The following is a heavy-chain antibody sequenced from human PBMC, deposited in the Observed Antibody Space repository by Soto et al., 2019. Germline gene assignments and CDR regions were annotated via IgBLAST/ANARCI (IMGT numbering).Heavy chain of an antibody. CDR2: INSDGSST. Sequence: GGSLSLSCAASGFTFSSYWLHWVRQAPGKGLVWVSRINSDGSSTSYADSVKGRFTISRDNAKNTLYLQMNSLRAEDTAVYYCAREVGSRGWSRYFQHWGQGTLGTVST. J-gene: IGHJ1*01. V-gene: IGHV3-74*01. CDR3: AREVGSRGWSRYFQH. D-gene: IGHD6-19*01. CDR1: GFTFSSYW.